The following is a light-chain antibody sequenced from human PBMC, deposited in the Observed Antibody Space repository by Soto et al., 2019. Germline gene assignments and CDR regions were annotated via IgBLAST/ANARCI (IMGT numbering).Light chain of an antibody. CDR1: QSISSY. CDR3: QQSYNTPYT. V-gene: IGKV1-39*01. CDR2: AAS. J-gene: IGKJ2*01. Sequence: DIQMTQSPSSLSASVGDRVTITCRAGQSISSYLNWYKQKPGKAPNLLIYAASSLQSGVPSRFSASGSGTDFTLTISSLQPEDFATYYCQQSYNTPYTFGQGTKLEIK.